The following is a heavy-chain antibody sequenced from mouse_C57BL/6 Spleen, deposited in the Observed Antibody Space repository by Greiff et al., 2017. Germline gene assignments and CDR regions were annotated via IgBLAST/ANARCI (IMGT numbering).Heavy chain of an antibody. J-gene: IGHJ2*01. CDR3: AREFTTVAPFDY. Sequence: VQLQQPGAELVKPGASVKMSCKASGYTFTSYWITWVKQRPGQGLEWIGDIYPGSGSTNYNEKFKSKATLTVDTSSSTAYMQLSSLTSEDSAVYYCAREFTTVAPFDYWGQGTTLTVSS. V-gene: IGHV1-55*01. CDR1: GYTFTSYW. CDR2: IYPGSGST. D-gene: IGHD1-1*01.